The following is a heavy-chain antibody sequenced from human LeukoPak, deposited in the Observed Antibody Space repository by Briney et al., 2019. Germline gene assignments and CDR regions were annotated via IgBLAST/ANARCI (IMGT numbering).Heavy chain of an antibody. CDR3: ARDGRQQLVTGPGYY. CDR2: ISYDGSNK. CDR1: GFTFSSYA. Sequence: QPEGSLRLSCAASGFTFSSYAMHWVRQAPGKGLEWVAVISYDGSNKYYADSVKGRFTISRDNSKNTLYLQMNSLRAEDTAVYYCARDGRQQLVTGPGYYWGQGTLVTVSS. D-gene: IGHD6-13*01. V-gene: IGHV3-30-3*01. J-gene: IGHJ4*02.